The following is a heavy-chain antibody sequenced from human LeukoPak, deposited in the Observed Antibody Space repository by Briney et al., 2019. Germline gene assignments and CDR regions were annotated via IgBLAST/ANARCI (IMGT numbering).Heavy chain of an antibody. CDR2: INSDGRNT. V-gene: IGHV3-74*01. CDR1: GFTFSSYW. J-gene: IGHJ4*02. D-gene: IGHD4-23*01. Sequence: PGGSLRLSCAASGFTFSSYWMPWVRQAPGKGLVWVSRINSDGRNTNYVDSVKGRFTISRDNAKNTLYLQMNSLRAEDTAVYYCARGPQDYNGNFYWGQGTLVTVSS. CDR3: ARGPQDYNGNFY.